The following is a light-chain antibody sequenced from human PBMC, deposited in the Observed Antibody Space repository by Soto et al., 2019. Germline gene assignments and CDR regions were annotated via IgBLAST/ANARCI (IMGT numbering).Light chain of an antibody. V-gene: IGKV1-39*01. CDR2: GAS. CDR3: QQCDSILIT. Sequence: DIQMTQSPSSLSASVGDTVTITCRASQSMGSYLNWDQQKPGEAPKVLIYGASTLHNGVPSRFSGSGSGTDFTLTISSLQTEDCATYYCQQCDSILITFGQGTRLEIK. J-gene: IGKJ5*01. CDR1: QSMGSY.